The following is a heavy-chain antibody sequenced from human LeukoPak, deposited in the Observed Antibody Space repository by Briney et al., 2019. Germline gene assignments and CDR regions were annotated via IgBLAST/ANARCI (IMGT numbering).Heavy chain of an antibody. J-gene: IGHJ6*03. CDR1: GFTFNNYG. D-gene: IGHD5-12*01. CDR3: AKGSDYDPPYYYYMDV. Sequence: GGSLRLSCAASGFTFNNYGMNWVRQAPGKGLEWISGISGGGGSTYYADSVKGRFTISRDNSKNTLYLQMNSLRAEDTAVYYCAKGSDYDPPYYYYMDVWGKGTTVTISS. V-gene: IGHV3-23*01. CDR2: ISGGGGST.